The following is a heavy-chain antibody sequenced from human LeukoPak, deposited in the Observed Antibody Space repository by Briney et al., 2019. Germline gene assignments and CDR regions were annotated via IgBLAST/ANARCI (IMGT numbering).Heavy chain of an antibody. V-gene: IGHV4-59*01. D-gene: IGHD6-13*01. CDR2: IYHSGST. Sequence: SETLSLTCTVSAGSISNYYWSWVRQPPGKGLEYIGFIYHSGSTNYNPSLTSRVTMSVDKSKNQCSLRLTSVTAADTAIYFCARSTQASSTAFDYWGQGTPVTVSS. CDR3: ARSTQASSTAFDY. J-gene: IGHJ4*02. CDR1: AGSISNYY.